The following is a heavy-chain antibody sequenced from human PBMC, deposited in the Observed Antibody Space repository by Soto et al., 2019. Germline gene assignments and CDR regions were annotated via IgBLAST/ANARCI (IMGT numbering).Heavy chain of an antibody. V-gene: IGHV3-23*01. J-gene: IGHJ4*02. CDR3: AKDHCSPTSCYFDY. D-gene: IGHD2-2*01. Sequence: GSLRLSCAASGFTFTSFAMSWVRQAPGKGLEWVSAISNNGAGTYSADSVKGRFTISRDNSKNTLYLQMNSLRAEDTAVYYCAKDHCSPTSCYFDYWGQGALVTVSS. CDR1: GFTFTSFA. CDR2: ISNNGAGT.